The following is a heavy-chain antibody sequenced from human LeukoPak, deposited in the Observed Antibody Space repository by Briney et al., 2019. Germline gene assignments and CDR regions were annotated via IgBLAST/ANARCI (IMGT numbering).Heavy chain of an antibody. CDR2: IWYDGRNK. V-gene: IGHV3-33*06. Sequence: PGRSLRLSCAASGFTFSSYGMHGVRQAPGKGLEWVAVIWYDGRNKYYADAVKGRFTISRDNSKNTLYLQMNSLRAEDTAVYYCAKGSGNLDYWGQGTLVTVSS. CDR3: AKGSGNLDY. CDR1: GFTFSSYG. J-gene: IGHJ4*02. D-gene: IGHD3-10*01.